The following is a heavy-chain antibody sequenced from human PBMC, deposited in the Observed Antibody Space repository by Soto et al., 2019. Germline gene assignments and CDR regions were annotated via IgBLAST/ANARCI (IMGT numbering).Heavy chain of an antibody. CDR2: ISYDGNNK. CDR1: GFTFSTYA. Sequence: QVQLVESGGGVVQPGRSLRLSCAASGFTFSTYAMHWVRQAPGKGLGWVAVISYDGNNKYYADSVKGRFTISRDNSKNTLYLQMNILRAEDTAVYYCARDGKHKYEDYYYAMDVWGQGTTVTVSS. D-gene: IGHD1-26*01. J-gene: IGHJ6*02. CDR3: ARDGKHKYEDYYYAMDV. V-gene: IGHV3-30-3*01.